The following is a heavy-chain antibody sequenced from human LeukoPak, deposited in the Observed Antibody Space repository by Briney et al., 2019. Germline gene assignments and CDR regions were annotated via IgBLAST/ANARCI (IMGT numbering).Heavy chain of an antibody. CDR1: GYSISSGYY. J-gene: IGHJ6*03. V-gene: IGHV4-38-2*02. Sequence: PSETLSLTCTVSGYSISSGYYWGWIRQPPGKGLEWIGSIYHSGSTYYNPSLKSRVTISVDTSKNQFSLKLSSVTAADTAVYYCARLKPYSSIWYYYYMDVWGKGTTVTVSS. CDR3: ARLKPYSSIWYYYYMDV. CDR2: IYHSGST. D-gene: IGHD6-13*01.